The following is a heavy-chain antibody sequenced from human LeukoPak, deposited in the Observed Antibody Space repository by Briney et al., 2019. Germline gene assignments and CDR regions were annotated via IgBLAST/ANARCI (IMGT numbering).Heavy chain of an antibody. D-gene: IGHD3-9*01. CDR2: ISSSSSYI. CDR3: ARAYLTGYCYNWFDP. J-gene: IGHJ5*02. Sequence: GGSLRLSCAASGFTFSSYSMNWVRQAPGKGLEWVSSISSSSSYIYYADSVKGRFTISRDNAKNSLYLQMNSLRAEDTAVYYCARAYLTGYCYNWFDPWGQGTLVTVSS. CDR1: GFTFSSYS. V-gene: IGHV3-21*01.